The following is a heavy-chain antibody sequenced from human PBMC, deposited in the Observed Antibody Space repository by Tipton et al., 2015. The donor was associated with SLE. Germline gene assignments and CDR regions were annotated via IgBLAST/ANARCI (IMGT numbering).Heavy chain of an antibody. D-gene: IGHD3-10*01. J-gene: IGHJ4*02. CDR3: AGNSGDGGHY. CDR2: IYYSGST. Sequence: TLSLTCTVSGGSISSSSYYWGWIRQPPGKGLEWIGSIYYSGSTYYNPSLKSRVTISVDTSKNQFSLKLSSVTAADTAVYYCAGNSGDGGHYWGQGTLVTVSS. CDR1: GGSISSSSYY. V-gene: IGHV4-39*07.